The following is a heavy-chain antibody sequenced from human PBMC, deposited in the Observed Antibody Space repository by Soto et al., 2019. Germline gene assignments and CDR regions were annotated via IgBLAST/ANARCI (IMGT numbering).Heavy chain of an antibody. V-gene: IGHV1-46*01. CDR2: INPSGGST. CDR3: ARADYYDSSGFDYDC. CDR1: GYIFTNHY. D-gene: IGHD3-22*01. J-gene: IGHJ4*02. Sequence: QVQLVQSGAEVKKPGASVKVSCKASGYIFTNHYIHWVRQAPGQGLEWMGLINPSGGSTNYLQKFQGRITMTRDTSTSTVYMELSSLRSEDTAVYFCARADYYDSSGFDYDCWGQGSLVTVSS.